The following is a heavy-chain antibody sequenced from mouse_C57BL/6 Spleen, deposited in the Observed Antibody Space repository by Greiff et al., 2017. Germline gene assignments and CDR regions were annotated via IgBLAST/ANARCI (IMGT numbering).Heavy chain of an antibody. V-gene: IGHV5-9-1*02. CDR2: ISSGGDYI. J-gene: IGHJ4*01. CDR1: GFTFSSYA. Sequence: EVQGVESGEGLVKPGGSLKLSCAASGFTFSSYAMSWVRQTPEKRLEWVAYISSGGDYIYYADTVKGRFTISRDNARNTLYLQMSSLKSEDTAMYYCTREGIYYYGSSYVDYAMDYWGQGTSVTVSS. D-gene: IGHD1-1*01. CDR3: TREGIYYYGSSYVDYAMDY.